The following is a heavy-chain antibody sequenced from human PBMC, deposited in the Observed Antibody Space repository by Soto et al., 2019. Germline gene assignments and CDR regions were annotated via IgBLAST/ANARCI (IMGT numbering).Heavy chain of an antibody. CDR3: ARTYTAGNQIGKGRDAFDI. CDR2: IHHSGST. D-gene: IGHD3-16*01. J-gene: IGHJ3*02. V-gene: IGHV4-38-2*02. CDR1: GFSISSGHY. Sequence: LSLTCTVSGFSISSGHYWGWIRQSPGKGLEWIGVIHHSGSTRYNPSLRSRISMSMEASSNQFSLNLDSVTAPDTALYFCARTYTAGNQIGKGRDAFDIWGKGTVVTVSS.